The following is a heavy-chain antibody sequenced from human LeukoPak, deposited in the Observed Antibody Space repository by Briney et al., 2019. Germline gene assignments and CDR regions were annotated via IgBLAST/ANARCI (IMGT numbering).Heavy chain of an antibody. J-gene: IGHJ4*02. D-gene: IGHD6-13*01. Sequence: SETLSLTCTVSGGSISSYYWSWIRQPPGKGLEWIGYIYYSGSTNYNPSLKRRVTISGDTSKNQFSLKLSSVTAADTAVYYCARFSRAAAGTQRYFDYWGQGTLVTVSS. CDR1: GGSISSYY. CDR3: ARFSRAAAGTQRYFDY. V-gene: IGHV4-59*01. CDR2: IYYSGST.